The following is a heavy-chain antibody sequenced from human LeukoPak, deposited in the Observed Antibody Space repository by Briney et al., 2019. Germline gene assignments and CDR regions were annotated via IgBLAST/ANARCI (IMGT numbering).Heavy chain of an antibody. J-gene: IGHJ6*04. V-gene: IGHV3-48*03. CDR3: AELGITMIGGV. CDR2: ISSSGSTI. CDR1: GFTFSSYE. D-gene: IGHD3-10*02. Sequence: GGSLRLSCAASGFTFSSYEMNWVRQAPGKGLEWVSYISSSGSTIYYADSVKGRFTSRDNAKNSLYLQMNSLRAEDTAVYYCAELGITMIGGVWGKGTTVTISS.